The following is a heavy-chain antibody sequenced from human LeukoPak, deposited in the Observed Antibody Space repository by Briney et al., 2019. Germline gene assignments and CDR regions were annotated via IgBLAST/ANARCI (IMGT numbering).Heavy chain of an antibody. D-gene: IGHD1-26*01. J-gene: IGHJ5*02. CDR2: IYHSGST. Sequence: PSETLSLTCTVSGGSISSYYWSWIRQPPGKGLEWIGYIYHSGSTNYNPSLKSRVTISVDTSKNQFSLKLSSVTAADTAVYYCARYIVGGNWFDPWGQGALVTVSS. CDR3: ARYIVGGNWFDP. V-gene: IGHV4-59*01. CDR1: GGSISSYY.